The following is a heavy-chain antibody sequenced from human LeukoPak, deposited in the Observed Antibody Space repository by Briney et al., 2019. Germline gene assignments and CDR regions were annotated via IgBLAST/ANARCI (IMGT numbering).Heavy chain of an antibody. CDR2: IYYSGST. Sequence: PSETLSLTCTVSGGSISSGGYYWTWIRQHPGKGLEWIGSIYYSGSTYYNPSLKSRVTISVDTSKNQFSLKLSSVTAADTAVYYCARHFFVSGSHFDYWGQGTLVTVSS. CDR3: ARHFFVSGSHFDY. J-gene: IGHJ4*02. D-gene: IGHD3-10*01. V-gene: IGHV4-39*01. CDR1: GGSISSGGYY.